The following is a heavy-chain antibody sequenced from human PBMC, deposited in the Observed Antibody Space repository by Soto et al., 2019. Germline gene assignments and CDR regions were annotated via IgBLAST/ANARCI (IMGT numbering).Heavy chain of an antibody. CDR3: APHVSCSGGSCQYDAFAI. CDR2: ITADGGT. Sequence: PGGSLSLSCAPSGFPVSSHTMTWIRPAPEKGPEWVSTITADGGTYYADSVKGRFAMSRDTSESTLYLQMNSLGAEDTAAYYCAPHVSCSGGSCQYDAFAIRGQVTMVTVSS. CDR1: GFPVSSHT. J-gene: IGHJ3*02. D-gene: IGHD2-15*01. V-gene: IGHV3-23*01.